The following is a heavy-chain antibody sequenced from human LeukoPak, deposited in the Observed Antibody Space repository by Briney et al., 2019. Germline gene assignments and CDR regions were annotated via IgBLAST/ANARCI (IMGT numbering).Heavy chain of an antibody. J-gene: IGHJ3*02. Sequence: GGSLRLSCAASGFTFSSYSMNWVRQAPGKGLEWVSSISSSSSYIYYADSVKGRFTISRGNAKNSLYLQMNSLRAEDTAVYYCARDLWELLLSGTGDAFDIWGQGTMVTVSS. CDR1: GFTFSSYS. CDR3: ARDLWELLLSGTGDAFDI. V-gene: IGHV3-21*01. CDR2: ISSSSSYI. D-gene: IGHD1-26*01.